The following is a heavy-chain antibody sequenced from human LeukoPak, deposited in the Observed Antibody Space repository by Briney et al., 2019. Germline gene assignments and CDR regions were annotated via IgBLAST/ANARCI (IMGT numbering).Heavy chain of an antibody. CDR1: GFTFSSYS. V-gene: IGHV3-21*01. D-gene: IGHD3-9*01. CDR2: ISSSSSYI. J-gene: IGHJ3*02. CDR3: ARASIRYFDWSVGAFVI. Sequence: PGGSLRLSCAASGFTFSSYSMNWVRQAPGKGLEWVSSISSSSSYIYYADSVKGRFTISGDNAKNSLYLQMNSLRAEDTAVYYWARASIRYFDWSVGAFVIWGQGTMVTVSS.